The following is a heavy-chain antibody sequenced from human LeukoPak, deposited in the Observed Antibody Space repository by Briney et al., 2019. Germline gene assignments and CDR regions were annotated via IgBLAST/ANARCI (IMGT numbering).Heavy chain of an antibody. V-gene: IGHV1-69*05. CDR1: VGTFSSYA. CDR2: IIPIFGTA. D-gene: IGHD4-11*01. CDR3: ARDTVFRWYFDL. J-gene: IGHJ2*01. Sequence: ASVKVSCKASVGTFSSYAISWVRQAPGQGLEWMGRIIPIFGTANYAQKFQGRVTITTDESTSTAYMELSSLRSEDTAVYYCARDTVFRWYFDLWGRGTLVTVSS.